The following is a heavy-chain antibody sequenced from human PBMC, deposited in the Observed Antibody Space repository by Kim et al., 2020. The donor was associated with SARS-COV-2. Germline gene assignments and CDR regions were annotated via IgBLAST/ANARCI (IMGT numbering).Heavy chain of an antibody. D-gene: IGHD2-2*01. V-gene: IGHV5-51*01. CDR3: ARGVVPAAIAWDGDAFDI. J-gene: IGHJ3*02. CDR2: IYPGDSDT. Sequence: GESLKISCKGSGYSFTSYWIGWVRQMPGKGLEWMGIIYPGDSDTRYSPSFQGQVTISADKSISTAYLQWSSLKASDTAMYYCARGVVPAAIAWDGDAFDIWGQGTMVTVSS. CDR1: GYSFTSYW.